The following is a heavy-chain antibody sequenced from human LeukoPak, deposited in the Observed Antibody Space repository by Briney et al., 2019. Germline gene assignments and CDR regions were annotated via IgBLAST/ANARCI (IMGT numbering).Heavy chain of an antibody. CDR1: GHSISSGYY. V-gene: IGHV4-38-2*01. J-gene: IGHJ5*02. Sequence: PSETLSLTFAVSGHSISSGYYWGWIRQPPGKGLEWIGSIYHSGSTYYNPSLKSRVTISVDTSKNQFSLKLSSVTAADTAVYYCARMTTVTTSWFDPWGQGTLVTVSS. D-gene: IGHD4-17*01. CDR2: IYHSGST. CDR3: ARMTTVTTSWFDP.